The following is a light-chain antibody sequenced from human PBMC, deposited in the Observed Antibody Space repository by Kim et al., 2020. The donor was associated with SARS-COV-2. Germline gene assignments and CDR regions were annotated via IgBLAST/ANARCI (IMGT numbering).Light chain of an antibody. Sequence: ERATVNCKSSQRVSSNNKNYLAWHQQKPGQPPKLLIYWASTRESGVPDRFSGSGSGTDFTLTISSLQAEDVAVHYCQQYYSTPLTFGGGTKVDIK. CDR2: WAS. CDR3: QQYYSTPLT. CDR1: QRVSSNNKNY. V-gene: IGKV4-1*01. J-gene: IGKJ4*01.